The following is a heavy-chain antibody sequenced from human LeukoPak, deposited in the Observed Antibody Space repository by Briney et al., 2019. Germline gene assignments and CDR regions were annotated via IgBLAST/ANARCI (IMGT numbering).Heavy chain of an antibody. CDR1: GFTFSSYA. V-gene: IGHV3-23*01. CDR2: ISGSGGST. Sequence: GGSLRLSCAASGFTFSSYAMSWVRQAPGKGLESVSAISGSGGSTYYADSVKGRFTISRDNSKNTLYLQMNSLRAEDTAVYYCAKLYDILTNFDYWGQGTLVTVSS. CDR3: AKLYDILTNFDY. J-gene: IGHJ4*02. D-gene: IGHD3-9*01.